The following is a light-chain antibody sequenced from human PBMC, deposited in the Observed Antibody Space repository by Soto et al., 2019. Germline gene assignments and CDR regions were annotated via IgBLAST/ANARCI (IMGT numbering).Light chain of an antibody. J-gene: IGLJ1*01. CDR1: SSDVGNYDL. CDR3: CSYAGSSSPYV. V-gene: IGLV2-23*01. CDR2: EGN. Sequence: QSALTQPASVSGSPGQSITISCTGTSSDVGNYDLVSWYQQHPGKAPKLMIYEGNKRPSGVSNRFSGSKSGNTASLTISGLQAEDEADYYCCSYAGSSSPYVFGTGTKLTVL.